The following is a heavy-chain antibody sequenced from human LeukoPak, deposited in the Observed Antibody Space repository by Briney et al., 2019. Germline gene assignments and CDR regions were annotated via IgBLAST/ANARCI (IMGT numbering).Heavy chain of an antibody. Sequence: ASVKVSCKASGYTFTSYGISWVRQAPGQGLEWKGWISAYNGNTNYAQKLQGRVTMTTDTSTSTAYMELRSLRSDDTAVYYCARDTSYYDFWSGYYSIDYWGQGTLVTVSS. V-gene: IGHV1-18*01. CDR2: ISAYNGNT. CDR3: ARDTSYYDFWSGYYSIDY. D-gene: IGHD3-3*01. CDR1: GYTFTSYG. J-gene: IGHJ4*02.